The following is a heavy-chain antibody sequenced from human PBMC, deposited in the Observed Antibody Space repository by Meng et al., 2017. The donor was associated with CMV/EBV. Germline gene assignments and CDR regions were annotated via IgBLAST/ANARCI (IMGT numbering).Heavy chain of an antibody. CDR3: ARDKSAAGLFDY. V-gene: IGHV1-69*05. CDR2: IIPIFGTA. D-gene: IGHD6-13*01. J-gene: IGHJ4*02. Sequence: SVKVSCKASGGTFSSYAISWVRQAPGQGLEWMGGIIPIFGTANYAQKFQGRVTITTDESTSTAYMELSSLRSEDMAVYYCARDKSAAGLFDYWGQGTLVTVSS. CDR1: GGTFSSYA.